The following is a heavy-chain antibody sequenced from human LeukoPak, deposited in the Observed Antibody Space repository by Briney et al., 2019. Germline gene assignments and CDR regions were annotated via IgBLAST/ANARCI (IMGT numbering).Heavy chain of an antibody. D-gene: IGHD3-10*01. CDR2: IYYSGST. Sequence: SETLSLTCTVSGYSISSGYYWGWIRQPPGKGLEWIGSIYYSGSTYYNPSLKSRVTISVDTSKNQFSLKLSSVTAADTAVYYCAREAQGGNIPILLWFEGTGVYYMDVWGKGTTATVSS. J-gene: IGHJ6*03. CDR3: AREAQGGNIPILLWFEGTGVYYMDV. CDR1: GYSISSGYY. V-gene: IGHV4-38-2*02.